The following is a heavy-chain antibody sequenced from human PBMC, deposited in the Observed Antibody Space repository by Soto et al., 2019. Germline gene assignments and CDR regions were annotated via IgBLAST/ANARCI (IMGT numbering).Heavy chain of an antibody. V-gene: IGHV4-34*01. D-gene: IGHD2-8*01. J-gene: IGHJ4*02. CDR2: INHSGST. CDR1: GGSFSGYY. Sequence: QVQLQQWGAGLLKPSETLSLTCAVYGGSFSGYYWSWIRQPPGKGLEWIGEINHSGSTNYNPSHKSRVTISVDTSKNQFSLKLSSVTAADTAVYYCARGLYCTNGVCYTGGFSRWGQGTLVTVSS. CDR3: ARGLYCTNGVCYTGGFSR.